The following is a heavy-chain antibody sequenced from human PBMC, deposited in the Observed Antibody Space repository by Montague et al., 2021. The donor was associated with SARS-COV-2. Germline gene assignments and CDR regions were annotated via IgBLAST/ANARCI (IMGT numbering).Heavy chain of an antibody. D-gene: IGHD3-3*01. V-gene: IGHV4-61*07. CDR3: ASQVPDFCSGIDY. Sequence: NYNPSLKSRVTISVDTSKNQFSLKLSSVIAADTAVYYCASQVPDFCSGIDYWGQGTLVTVAS. J-gene: IGHJ4*02.